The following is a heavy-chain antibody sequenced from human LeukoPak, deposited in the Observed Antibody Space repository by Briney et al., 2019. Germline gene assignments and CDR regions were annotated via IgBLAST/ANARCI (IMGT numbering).Heavy chain of an antibody. CDR2: IYHSGST. V-gene: IGHV4-38-2*01. D-gene: IGHD6-6*01. CDR3: ARDLEYSSSSSSAAFDY. J-gene: IGHJ4*02. CDR1: GYSISSGYY. Sequence: PSETLSLTCAAFGYSISSGYYWGWIRQPPGKGREWIGSIYHSGSTYYNPSLKSRVTTSVDTSKTQFSLKLSSVTAADTAVYYCARDLEYSSSSSSAAFDYWGQGTLVTVSS.